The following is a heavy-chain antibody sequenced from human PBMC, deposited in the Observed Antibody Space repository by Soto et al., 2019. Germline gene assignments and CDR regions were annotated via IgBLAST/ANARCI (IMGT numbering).Heavy chain of an antibody. CDR2: ISYDESNK. CDR3: APISPDR. CDR1: GFTFSNYG. Sequence: QVQLVESGGGVVQPGRSLRLSCAASGFTFSNYGMFWVRQAPGKGLEWVAVISYDESNKYYADSVKGRFTISRDNSKNTLYLQMHSLRVEDTAVYYCAPISPDRWGQGTLVTVSS. V-gene: IGHV3-30*03. J-gene: IGHJ5*02.